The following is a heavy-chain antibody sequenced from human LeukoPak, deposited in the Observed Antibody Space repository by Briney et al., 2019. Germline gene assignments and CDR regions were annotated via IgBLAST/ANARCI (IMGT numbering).Heavy chain of an antibody. V-gene: IGHV3-43*02. D-gene: IGHD5-12*01. CDR3: AKDEKISGYDFVNWFDP. CDR2: ISGDGGST. CDR1: GFTLDDYA. J-gene: IGHJ5*02. Sequence: PGGSLRLSCAASGFTLDDYAMHWVRQAPGKGLEWVSLISGDGGSTYYADSVKGRFTISRDNSKNSLYLQMNSLRTEDTALYYCAKDEKISGYDFVNWFDPWGQGTLVTVSS.